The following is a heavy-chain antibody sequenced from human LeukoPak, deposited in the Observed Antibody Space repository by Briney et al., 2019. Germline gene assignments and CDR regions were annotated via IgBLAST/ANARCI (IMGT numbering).Heavy chain of an antibody. J-gene: IGHJ4*02. CDR1: GYTFTSYG. Sequence: SVKVSCKASGYTFTSYGISWVRQAPGQGLEWMGRIIPILGIANYAQKFQGRVTITADKSTSTAYMELSSLRSEDTAVYYCARASSGYTVGLDYWGQGTLVTVSS. CDR3: ARASSGYTVGLDY. CDR2: IIPILGIA. D-gene: IGHD3-22*01. V-gene: IGHV1-69*04.